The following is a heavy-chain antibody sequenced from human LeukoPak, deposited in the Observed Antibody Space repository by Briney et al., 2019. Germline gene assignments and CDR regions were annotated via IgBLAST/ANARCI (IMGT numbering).Heavy chain of an antibody. V-gene: IGHV3-30*18. Sequence: PGGSLRLSCAASGFTFSSYGMHWVRQAPGKGLEWVAVISYDGSNKYYADSVKGRFTISRDNSKNTLYLQMNSLRAEDTAVYYCAKDRYSYGFEIDYWGQGTLVTVSS. CDR2: ISYDGSNK. D-gene: IGHD5-18*01. J-gene: IGHJ4*02. CDR1: GFTFSSYG. CDR3: AKDRYSYGFEIDY.